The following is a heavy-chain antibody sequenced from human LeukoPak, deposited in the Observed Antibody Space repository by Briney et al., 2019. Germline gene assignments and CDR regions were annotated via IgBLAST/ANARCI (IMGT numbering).Heavy chain of an antibody. CDR3: ARELSLATFDY. CDR1: GYTFTSYG. J-gene: IGHJ4*02. V-gene: IGHV1-18*01. CDR2: ISAYNGNT. Sequence: ASVKVSCKASGYTFTSYGISWVRQAPGQGLEWMGWISAYNGNTNYAQKLQGRVTMTTDTSTSTAYMELSSLRSEDTAVYYCARELSLATFDYWGQGTLVTVSS. D-gene: IGHD3-16*02.